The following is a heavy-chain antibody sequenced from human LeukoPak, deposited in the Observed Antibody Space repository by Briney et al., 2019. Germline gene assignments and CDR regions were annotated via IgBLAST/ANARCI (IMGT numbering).Heavy chain of an antibody. CDR1: GFTFSSYG. CDR3: AKDLDIYGDYDLPDY. Sequence: GGSLRLPCAASGFTFSSYGMHWVRQAPGKGLEWVAVISYDGSNKYYADSVKGRFTISRDNSKNTLYLQMNSLRAEDTAVYYCAKDLDIYGDYDLPDYWGQGTLVTVSS. V-gene: IGHV3-30*18. CDR2: ISYDGSNK. D-gene: IGHD4-17*01. J-gene: IGHJ4*02.